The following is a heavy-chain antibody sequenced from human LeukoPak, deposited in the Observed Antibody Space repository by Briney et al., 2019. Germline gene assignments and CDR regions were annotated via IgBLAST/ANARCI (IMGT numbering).Heavy chain of an antibody. CDR1: GFTFSSYA. J-gene: IGHJ4*02. V-gene: IGHV3-23*01. D-gene: IGHD6-19*01. Sequence: GGSLRLSCSASGFTFSSYAMSWVRQAPGKGLEWVSAISGSGGSTYYADSVKGRFTISRDNSKNTLYLQMNSLRAEDTAVYYSARGEQWLVPAPFDYWGQGTLVTVSS. CDR2: ISGSGGST. CDR3: ARGEQWLVPAPFDY.